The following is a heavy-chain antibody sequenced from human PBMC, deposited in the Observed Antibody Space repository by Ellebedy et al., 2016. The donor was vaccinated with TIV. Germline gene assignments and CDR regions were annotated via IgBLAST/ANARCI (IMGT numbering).Heavy chain of an antibody. D-gene: IGHD2-21*02. Sequence: MPGGSLRLSCAVYGGSFSGYYWSWIRQPPGKGLEWIGEINHSGSTNYNPSLKSRVTISVDTSKNQFSLKLSSVTAADTAVYYCARGEVVVTAIRCYFDYWGQGTLVTVSS. CDR1: GGSFSGYY. J-gene: IGHJ4*02. CDR3: ARGEVVVTAIRCYFDY. CDR2: INHSGST. V-gene: IGHV4-34*01.